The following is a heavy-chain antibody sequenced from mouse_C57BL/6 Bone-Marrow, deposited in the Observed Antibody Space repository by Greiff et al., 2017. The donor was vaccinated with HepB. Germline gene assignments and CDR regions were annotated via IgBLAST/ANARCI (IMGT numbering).Heavy chain of an antibody. CDR2: IDPEDGET. V-gene: IGHV14-2*01. CDR3: AREYYGSSYWYFDV. Sequence: EVQLVESGAELVKPGASVKLSCTASGFNFKDYYMHWVKQRPEQGLEWIGRIDPEDGETKYASKFQGKATITADTSSNTAYLKLSSLTSEDTAVYYCAREYYGSSYWYFDVWGQGTTVTVSS. J-gene: IGHJ1*01. D-gene: IGHD1-1*01. CDR1: GFNFKDYY.